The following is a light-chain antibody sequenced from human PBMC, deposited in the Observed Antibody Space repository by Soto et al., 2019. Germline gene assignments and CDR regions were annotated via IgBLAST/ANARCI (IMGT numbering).Light chain of an antibody. V-gene: IGKV3-20*01. CDR2: GAS. CDR1: QSVSSSY. Sequence: EIVLTQSPGTLSLSPGERATLSCRASQSVSSSYSAWYQQKPGQAPSLLIYGASSRATGIPERISGSGSGTDFTLTISRLEPEDFAVYYYQQYGRSPWTFGQGTKVEIK. CDR3: QQYGRSPWT. J-gene: IGKJ1*01.